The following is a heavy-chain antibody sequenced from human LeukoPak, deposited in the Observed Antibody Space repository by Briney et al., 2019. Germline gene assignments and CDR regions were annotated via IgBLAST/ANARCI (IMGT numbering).Heavy chain of an antibody. Sequence: SGTLSLTCAVSGGSISSSNWWSWIRQHPGEGLEWIGYIFYSGSTYYNPSLKSRVTISVDTSKNQFSLKLSSVTAADTAVYYCARQRRYCSSTSCYFGYYGLDVWGQGTTVTVSS. J-gene: IGHJ6*02. CDR3: ARQRRYCSSTSCYFGYYGLDV. D-gene: IGHD2-2*01. V-gene: IGHV4-31*11. CDR1: GGSISSSNW. CDR2: IFYSGST.